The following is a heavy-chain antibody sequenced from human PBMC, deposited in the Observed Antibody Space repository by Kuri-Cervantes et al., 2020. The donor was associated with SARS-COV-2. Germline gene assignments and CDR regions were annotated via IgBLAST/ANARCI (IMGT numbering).Heavy chain of an antibody. J-gene: IGHJ4*02. CDR3: ARDLTPERYCSSTSCYTDYDFWSNYLVDY. V-gene: IGHV3-15*07. CDR2: IKSKTDGGTT. D-gene: IGHD2-2*02. Sequence: GESLKISCAASGFTFSNAWMNWVRQAPGKGLEWVGRIKSKTDGGTTDYAAPVKGRFTTSRDDSKNTLYLQMNSLKTEDTAVYYCARDLTPERYCSSTSCYTDYDFWSNYLVDYWGQGTLVTVSS. CDR1: GFTFSNAW.